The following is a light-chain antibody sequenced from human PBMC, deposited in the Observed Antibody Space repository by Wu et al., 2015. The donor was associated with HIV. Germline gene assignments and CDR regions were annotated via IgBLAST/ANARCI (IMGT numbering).Light chain of an antibody. J-gene: IGKJ2*01. CDR1: QTINTN. Sequence: EVVMTQSPATLSVSTGERATLSCRASQTINTNLAWYQRKPGQAPRLLIYAASTRATGIPARFTGSGSGTEFTLTINSMQSEDFALYFCQQYNDWPPYTFGQGTKLEIK. CDR3: QQYNDWPPYT. V-gene: IGKV3-15*01. CDR2: AAS.